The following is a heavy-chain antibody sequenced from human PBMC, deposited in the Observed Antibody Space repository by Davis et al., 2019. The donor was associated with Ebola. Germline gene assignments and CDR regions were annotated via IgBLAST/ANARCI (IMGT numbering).Heavy chain of an antibody. Sequence: SVKVSCKASGYTFTSYGISWVRQAPGQGLEWMGGIIPIFGTANYAQKFQGRVTITADKSTSTAYMELSSLRSEDTAVYYCASALGIYSPPDYWGQGTLVTVSS. V-gene: IGHV1-69*06. CDR1: GYTFTSYG. CDR3: ASALGIYSPPDY. J-gene: IGHJ4*02. CDR2: IIPIFGTA. D-gene: IGHD5-12*01.